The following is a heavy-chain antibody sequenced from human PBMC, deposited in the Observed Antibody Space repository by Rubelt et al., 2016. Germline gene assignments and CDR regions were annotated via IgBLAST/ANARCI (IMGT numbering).Heavy chain of an antibody. Sequence: QVQLVQSGAEVKKPGASVKVSCKVSGYTLTELSMHWVRQAPGKGLEWMGGFDPEDGEKIYAQKFQGRVSMTQDNATDTAYMGLSSLRSEETAVYYCATRSLWFGEIDRYLDYWGQGTLVTVSS. J-gene: IGHJ4*02. CDR3: ATRSLWFGEIDRYLDY. CDR1: GYTLTELS. CDR2: FDPEDGEK. V-gene: IGHV1-24*01. D-gene: IGHD3-10*01.